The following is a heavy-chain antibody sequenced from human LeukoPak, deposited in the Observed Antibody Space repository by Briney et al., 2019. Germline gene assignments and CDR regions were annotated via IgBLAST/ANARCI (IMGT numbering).Heavy chain of an antibody. D-gene: IGHD1-26*01. Sequence: GGSLRLSCAASGFTFSSYGMHWVRQAPGKGLEWVAVISYDGSNKYYADSVKGRFTIPRDNSKNTLYLQMNSLRAEDTAVYYCAKGIVGASPPFDYWGQGTLVTVSS. CDR3: AKGIVGASPPFDY. V-gene: IGHV3-30*18. CDR1: GFTFSSYG. J-gene: IGHJ4*02. CDR2: ISYDGSNK.